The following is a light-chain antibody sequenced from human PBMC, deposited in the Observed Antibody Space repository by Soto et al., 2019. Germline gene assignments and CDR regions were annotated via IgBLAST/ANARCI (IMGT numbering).Light chain of an antibody. CDR2: GAS. CDR3: QPEGGSGWT. Sequence: EIVLTQSPGTLSLSPGERATLSCRASQSVSSRFLAWYQQKLGRAPRLLLYGASSRATGIPDRFSGSGSGTHFTSTSTRLEAEDAAVYCSQPEGGSGWTFGQRTK. CDR1: QSVSSRF. V-gene: IGKV3-20*01. J-gene: IGKJ1*01.